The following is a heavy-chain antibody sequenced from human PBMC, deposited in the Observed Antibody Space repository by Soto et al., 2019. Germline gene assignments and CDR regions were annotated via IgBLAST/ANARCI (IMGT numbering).Heavy chain of an antibody. CDR3: ARDRDNRQVWVSDYYMDV. J-gene: IGHJ6*03. CDR2: IYSGGST. Sequence: EVQLVESGGGLVQPGGSLRLSCAASGFTVSSNYMSWVRQAPGKGLEWVSVIYSGGSTYYADSVKGRFTISRDNSKNTLYLQMNSLRAEDTAVYYCARDRDNRQVWVSDYYMDVWGKGNTVTVSS. V-gene: IGHV3-66*01. CDR1: GFTVSSNY. D-gene: IGHD3-9*01.